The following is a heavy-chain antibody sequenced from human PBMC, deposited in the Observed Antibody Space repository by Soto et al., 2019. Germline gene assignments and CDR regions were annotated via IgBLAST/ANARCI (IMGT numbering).Heavy chain of an antibody. Sequence: SETLSLTCTVSGGSISSYYWSRIRQPPGKGLQWIGYIYYSGSTNYNPSLKSRVTISVDTSKNQFSLKLSSVTAADTAVYYCARLEDGSSSSWYGGYYYYGMDVWGQGTTVTVSS. J-gene: IGHJ6*02. CDR2: IYYSGST. D-gene: IGHD6-13*01. V-gene: IGHV4-59*01. CDR1: GGSISSYY. CDR3: ARLEDGSSSSWYGGYYYYGMDV.